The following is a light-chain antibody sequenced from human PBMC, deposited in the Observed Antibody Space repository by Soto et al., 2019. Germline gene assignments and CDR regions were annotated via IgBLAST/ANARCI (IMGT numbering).Light chain of an antibody. CDR2: GAS. Sequence: EIVLTQSPGTLSLSPGERATLSCRASQSVSSSYLAWYLQKPGQAPRLLIYGASSRATGIPDRFSGSGSGTDFTLTISRLEPEDFAVYYCQQYRTFGGGTKVDIK. CDR1: QSVSSSY. CDR3: QQYRT. V-gene: IGKV3-20*01. J-gene: IGKJ4*01.